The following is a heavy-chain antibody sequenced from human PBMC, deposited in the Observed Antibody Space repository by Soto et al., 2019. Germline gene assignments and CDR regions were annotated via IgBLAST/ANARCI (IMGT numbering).Heavy chain of an antibody. Sequence: GGSLRLSCTASGFTFGDYAMSWVRQAPGKGLEWVGFIRSKAYGGTTEYAASVKGRFTISRDDSKSIAYLQMNSLKTEDTAVYYCTREHYYYYGMDVWGQGTTVTVS. V-gene: IGHV3-49*04. CDR1: GFTFGDYA. CDR3: TREHYYYYGMDV. J-gene: IGHJ6*02. CDR2: IRSKAYGGTT.